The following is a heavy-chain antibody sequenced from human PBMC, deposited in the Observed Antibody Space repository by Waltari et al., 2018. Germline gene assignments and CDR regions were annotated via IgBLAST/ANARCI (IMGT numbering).Heavy chain of an antibody. CDR2: IGTAGDT. V-gene: IGHV3-13*01. J-gene: IGHJ5*02. Sequence: EVQLVESGGGLVQPGGSLRLSCAACGFTFSSYDMHWVRQATGKGLEWVSAIGTAGDTYYPGSVKGRFTISRDNAKNSLYLQMNSLRAEDTAVYYCARVGSSVDDDNWFDPWGQGTLVTVSS. D-gene: IGHD3-10*01. CDR1: GFTFSSYD. CDR3: ARVGSSVDDDNWFDP.